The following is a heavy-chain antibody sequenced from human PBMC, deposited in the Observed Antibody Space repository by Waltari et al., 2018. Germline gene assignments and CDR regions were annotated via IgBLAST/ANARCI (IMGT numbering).Heavy chain of an antibody. J-gene: IGHJ5*02. D-gene: IGHD4-17*01. CDR2: ISGSGGST. Sequence: EVQLLESGGGLVQPGGSLRLSCSASGFTFSSYSMALVRQAPGKGLEWVSAISGSGGSTYYADSVKGRFTISRDNSKNTLYLQMNSLRAEDTAVYYCAKGTVTRSSWFDPWGQGTLVTVSS. V-gene: IGHV3-23*01. CDR1: GFTFSSYS. CDR3: AKGTVTRSSWFDP.